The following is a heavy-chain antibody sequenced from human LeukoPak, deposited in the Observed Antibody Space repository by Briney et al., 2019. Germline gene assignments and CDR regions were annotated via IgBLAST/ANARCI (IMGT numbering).Heavy chain of an antibody. D-gene: IGHD4-23*01. J-gene: IGHJ4*02. Sequence: PSETLSLTCTVSGGSISRYYWNWIRQPPGERLEWIGWIHYSGSTAYNPSLESRVTISVDTSKNQFSLKLSSVTAADTAVYYCARIKRGNPNYFDYWGQGTLVTVSS. CDR2: IHYSGST. CDR1: GGSISRYY. V-gene: IGHV4-59*12. CDR3: ARIKRGNPNYFDY.